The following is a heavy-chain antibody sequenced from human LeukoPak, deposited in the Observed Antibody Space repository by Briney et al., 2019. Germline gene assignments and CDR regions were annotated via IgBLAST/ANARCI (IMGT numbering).Heavy chain of an antibody. CDR1: GYTFTSYG. CDR3: ARTSVDDYNWGMMGDAFDI. V-gene: IGHV1-2*02. Sequence: ASVKVSCKVSGYTFTSYGISWVRQAPGQGLEWMGWINIKSGGTKYAQKFQGRVTMTRDTSISTAYMDLSSLRSDDTAVYYCARTSVDDYNWGMMGDAFDIWGQGTMVAVSS. CDR2: INIKSGGT. J-gene: IGHJ3*02. D-gene: IGHD5-24*01.